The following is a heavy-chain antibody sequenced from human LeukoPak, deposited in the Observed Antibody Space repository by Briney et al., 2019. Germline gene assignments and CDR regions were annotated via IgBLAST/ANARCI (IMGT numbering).Heavy chain of an antibody. CDR3: ARVGGHEYMVWVY. CDR1: GGSISSYY. CDR2: IYYSGST. Sequence: SETLSLTCTASGGSISSYYWRWIRQPPGKGLEWIGYIYYSGSTNYNPSLKSRVTISVDTSKNQFSLKLSSVTAADTAVYYCARVGGHEYMVWVYWRQGTLVTVSS. J-gene: IGHJ4*02. V-gene: IGHV4-59*01. D-gene: IGHD5-12*01.